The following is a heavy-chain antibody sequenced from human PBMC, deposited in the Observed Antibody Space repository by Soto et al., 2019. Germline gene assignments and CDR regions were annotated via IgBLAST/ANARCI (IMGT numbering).Heavy chain of an antibody. CDR1: GGSFSGYY. CDR3: AREGGYEKYNWFDP. CDR2: INHSGST. Sequence: QVQLQQWGAGLLKPSETLSLTCAVYGGSFSGYYWSWIRQPPGKGLEWIEEINHSGSTNYNPSLKSRVTISVDTSKNQFSLKLSSVTAADTAVYYCAREGGYEKYNWFDPWGQGTLVTVSS. J-gene: IGHJ5*02. V-gene: IGHV4-34*01. D-gene: IGHD5-12*01.